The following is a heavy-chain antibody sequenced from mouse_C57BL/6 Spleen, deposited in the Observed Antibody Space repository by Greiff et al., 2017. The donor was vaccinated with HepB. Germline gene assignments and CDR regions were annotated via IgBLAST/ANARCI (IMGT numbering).Heavy chain of an antibody. J-gene: IGHJ2*01. D-gene: IGHD1-1*01. V-gene: IGHV1-26*01. CDR2: INPNNGGT. CDR1: GYTFTDYY. Sequence: EVQLQQSGPELVKPGASVKISCKASGYTFTDYYMNWVKQSHGKSLEWIGDINPNNGGTSYNQKFKGKAKLTVDKSSSTAYMELRSLTSEDSAVYYCARVGITTVVASDYWGQGTTLTVSS. CDR3: ARVGITTVVASDY.